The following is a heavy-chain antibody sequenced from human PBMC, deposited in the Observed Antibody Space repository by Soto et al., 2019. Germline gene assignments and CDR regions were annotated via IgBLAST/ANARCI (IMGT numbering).Heavy chain of an antibody. CDR1: GFTFSSYA. J-gene: IGHJ6*03. Sequence: GGSLILSCAASGFTFSSYAMSWVRQAPGKGLEWVSAISGSGGSTYYADPVKGRFTISRDNSKNTLYLQMNSLRAEDTAVYYCAKQGGDIVVVPAAMGMGYYYYYYMDVWGKGTTVTVSS. CDR2: ISGSGGST. V-gene: IGHV3-23*01. D-gene: IGHD2-2*01. CDR3: AKQGGDIVVVPAAMGMGYYYYYYMDV.